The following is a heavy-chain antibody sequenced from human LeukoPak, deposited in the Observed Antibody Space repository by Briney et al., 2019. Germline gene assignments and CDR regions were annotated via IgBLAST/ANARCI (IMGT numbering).Heavy chain of an antibody. CDR2: ISSSSSYI. Sequence: PGGSLRLSCAASGFTFSSYSMNWVRQAPGKGLEWVSSISSSSSYIYYADSVKGRFTISRDNAKNALYLQINSLRAEDTAVYYCARGDEGVASRLYYYGMDVWGQGTTVTVSS. V-gene: IGHV3-21*01. J-gene: IGHJ6*02. D-gene: IGHD6-19*01. CDR3: ARGDEGVASRLYYYGMDV. CDR1: GFTFSSYS.